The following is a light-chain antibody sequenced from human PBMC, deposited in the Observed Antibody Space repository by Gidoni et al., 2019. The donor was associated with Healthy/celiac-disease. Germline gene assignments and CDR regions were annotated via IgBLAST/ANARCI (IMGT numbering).Light chain of an antibody. V-gene: IGKV3-11*01. CDR2: DAS. J-gene: IGKJ3*01. Sequence: EIVLTQSPATLSLSPGERATLSCRASQSVSSYLAWYQQKPGQAPRLLIYDASNRATGIPAMFSGSGSGTDFTLTISSLEPEHFAVYYCQQRSNWPPFTFGPGTKVDIK. CDR1: QSVSSY. CDR3: QQRSNWPPFT.